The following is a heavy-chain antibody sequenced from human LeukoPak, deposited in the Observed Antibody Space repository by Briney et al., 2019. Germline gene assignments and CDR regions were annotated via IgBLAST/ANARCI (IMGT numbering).Heavy chain of an antibody. Sequence: SVKVSCKASGGTFSSYTISWVRQAPGQGLEWMGRIIPILGIANYAQKFQGRVTITADKSTSTAYTELSSLRSEDTAVYYCARLDYDFWSGYPTDAFDIWGQGTMVTVSS. CDR3: ARLDYDFWSGYPTDAFDI. V-gene: IGHV1-69*02. CDR2: IIPILGIA. J-gene: IGHJ3*02. D-gene: IGHD3-3*01. CDR1: GGTFSSYT.